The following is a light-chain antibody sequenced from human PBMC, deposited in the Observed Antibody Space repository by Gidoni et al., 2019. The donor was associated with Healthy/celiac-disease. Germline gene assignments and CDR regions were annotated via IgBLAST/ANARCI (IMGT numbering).Light chain of an antibody. J-gene: IGKJ5*01. CDR1: QGISSY. Sequence: DIQLTQSPSFLSASVGDRVTITCRASQGISSYLAWYQQKPGKAPKLLIYAASTLQSGVPSRFSVSGSGKEFTLTISSLQPEDFATYYCQQLNSYPITFGQGTRLEIK. V-gene: IGKV1-9*01. CDR2: AAS. CDR3: QQLNSYPIT.